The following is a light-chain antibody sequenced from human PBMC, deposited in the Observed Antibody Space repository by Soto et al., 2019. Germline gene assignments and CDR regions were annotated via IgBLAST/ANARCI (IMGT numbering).Light chain of an antibody. J-gene: IGKJ1*01. V-gene: IGKV3-20*01. CDR3: QHYGGPTWT. CDR1: QSFSGSY. Sequence: EIVLTQSPGTLSLSPGERATLSCRASQSFSGSYLAWYQQRPGQAPRLLIYGASSRATGIPDRFSGSESGTDFTLTISRLQPEDFAVYYCQHYGGPTWTFGQGTKVEI. CDR2: GAS.